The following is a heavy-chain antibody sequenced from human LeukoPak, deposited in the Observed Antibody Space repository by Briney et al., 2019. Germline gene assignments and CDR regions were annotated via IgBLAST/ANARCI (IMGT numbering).Heavy chain of an antibody. CDR2: ISWNSGSI. Sequence: PXGSLRLSCAASGFTFDDYAMHWVLHAPGKGLEWVSGISWNSGSIVYADTVKGRFTISRDNAKNSLYLQMNSLRAEDTALYYCAKWATYDSSGYSPYYFDYWGQGTLVTVSS. D-gene: IGHD3-22*01. CDR1: GFTFDDYA. CDR3: AKWATYDSSGYSPYYFDY. V-gene: IGHV3-9*01. J-gene: IGHJ4*02.